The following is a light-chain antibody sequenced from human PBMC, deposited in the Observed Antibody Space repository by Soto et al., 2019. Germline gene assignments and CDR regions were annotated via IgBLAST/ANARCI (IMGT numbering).Light chain of an antibody. CDR1: QTIINS. Sequence: IPMTPFPSTLSASVRDRCTITCLAIQTIINSLEWYEQKTGKAPKLLIYKASTLEGEVPSRFRGSGSETEFTLTINSLQPDDSETYYCQQYHTYWWTFGQGTKVDIK. J-gene: IGKJ1*01. CDR2: KAS. V-gene: IGKV1-5*03. CDR3: QQYHTYWWT.